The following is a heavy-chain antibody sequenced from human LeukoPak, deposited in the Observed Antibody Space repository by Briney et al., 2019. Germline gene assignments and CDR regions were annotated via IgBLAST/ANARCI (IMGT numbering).Heavy chain of an antibody. CDR3: ARETYSGSGSYYGVVDY. V-gene: IGHV1-69*05. D-gene: IGHD1-26*01. J-gene: IGHJ4*02. CDR2: IIPIFGTA. CDR1: GYNFGDYY. Sequence: SVKVSCKASGYNFGDYYMHWVRQAPGQGLEWMGRIIPIFGTANYTQKFQGRVTITTDESTSTAYMELSSLRSEDTAVYYCARETYSGSGSYYGVVDYWGQGTLVTVSS.